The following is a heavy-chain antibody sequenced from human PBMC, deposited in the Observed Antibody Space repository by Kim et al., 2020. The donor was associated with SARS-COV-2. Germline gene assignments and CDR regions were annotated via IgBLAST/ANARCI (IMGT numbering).Heavy chain of an antibody. CDR3: ATGLGYYSPRYFQF. V-gene: IGHV1-24*01. J-gene: IGHJ1*01. Sequence: YAQKFTGRVTMSEDASTDTAYMDLSSLRSEDTAVYYCATGLGYYSPRYFQFWGQGTLVIVSS. D-gene: IGHD2-15*01.